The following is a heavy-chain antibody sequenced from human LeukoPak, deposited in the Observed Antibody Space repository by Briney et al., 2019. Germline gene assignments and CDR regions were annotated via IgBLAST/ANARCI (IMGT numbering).Heavy chain of an antibody. CDR1: GFTFSRYS. CDR2: ISSGSSYI. V-gene: IGHV3-21*01. D-gene: IGHD2-15*01. J-gene: IGHJ4*02. CDR3: ARDSASGYLDY. Sequence: GRSLRLSCVASGFTFSRYSMNWVRQAPGKGLEWVSSISSGSSYIYYADSVKGRFTISRDNAKNSLYLQMNSLRAEDTAVYYCARDSASGYLDYWGPGTLVTVSS.